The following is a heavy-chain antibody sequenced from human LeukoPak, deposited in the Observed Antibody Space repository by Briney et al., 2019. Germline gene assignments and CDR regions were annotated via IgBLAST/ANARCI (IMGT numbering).Heavy chain of an antibody. CDR1: GFTFSNYA. J-gene: IGHJ4*02. CDR2: ISSSSNVI. V-gene: IGHV3-48*04. CDR3: ARVVQTTVEIDY. Sequence: GGSLRLSCAASGFTFSNYAMSWVRQAPGKGLEWVSYISSSSNVIYYTDSVKGRFTISRDNAKNSLYLQMNSLRAEDTAVYYCARVVQTTVEIDYWGQGTLVTVSS. D-gene: IGHD4-23*01.